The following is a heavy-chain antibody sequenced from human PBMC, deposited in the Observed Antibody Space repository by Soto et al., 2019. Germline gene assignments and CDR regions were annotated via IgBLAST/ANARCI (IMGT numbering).Heavy chain of an antibody. J-gene: IGHJ6*02. D-gene: IGHD2-8*01. Sequence: QVQLVQSGAEVKKPGASVKVSCKASGYTFIGYYIHWVRQAPGQGLEWMGWIDPNSGGTSYAQKYQGRVTMTRDTSISTAYMELSRVRSDDTAVYYCARARAGCSPDRALDVWGQGTTVTVSS. CDR3: ARARAGCSPDRALDV. CDR1: GYTFIGYY. CDR2: IDPNSGGT. V-gene: IGHV1-2*02.